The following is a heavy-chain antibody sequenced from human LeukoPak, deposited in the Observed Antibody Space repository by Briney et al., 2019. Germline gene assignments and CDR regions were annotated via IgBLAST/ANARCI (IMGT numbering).Heavy chain of an antibody. CDR3: ARGPYSYDSSGAFDI. V-gene: IGHV4-61*02. Sequence: PSQTLSLTCTVSGDSISSGDYYWSWIRQPAGKGLEWIGRISSSGSTDYNPSLKSRVTISVDTSKNQFSLKLSSVTAADTAVYFCARGPYSYDSSGAFDIWGQGTMVTVSS. CDR1: GDSISSGDYY. D-gene: IGHD3-22*01. J-gene: IGHJ3*02. CDR2: ISSSGST.